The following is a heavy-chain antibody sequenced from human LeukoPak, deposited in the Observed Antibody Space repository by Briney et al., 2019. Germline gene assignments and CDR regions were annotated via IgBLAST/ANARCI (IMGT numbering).Heavy chain of an antibody. CDR1: GLTFSSYD. Sequence: GGSLRLSCAASGLTFSSYDMHWVRQVTGRGLEWVAAIGAAGDTFYPGSVKGRFTISRDNAKNSLSLQMNTLRPGDTAVYYCARGSLAAAGTVDYWGQGTLVTVSS. J-gene: IGHJ4*02. CDR2: IGAAGDT. V-gene: IGHV3-13*01. CDR3: ARGSLAAAGTVDY. D-gene: IGHD6-13*01.